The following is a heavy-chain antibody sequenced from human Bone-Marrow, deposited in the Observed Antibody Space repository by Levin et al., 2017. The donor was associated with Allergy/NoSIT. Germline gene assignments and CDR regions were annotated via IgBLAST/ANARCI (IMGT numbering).Heavy chain of an antibody. CDR2: ISSSSSYT. V-gene: IGHV3-11*05. CDR1: GFTFSDYY. Sequence: SCAASGFTFSDYYMSWIRQAPGKGLEWVSYISSSSSYTNYADSVKGRFTISRDNAKNSLYLQMNSLRAEDTAVYYCARDNPYYDILTGYPGGGAFDIWGQGTMVTVSS. D-gene: IGHD3-9*01. CDR3: ARDNPYYDILTGYPGGGAFDI. J-gene: IGHJ3*02.